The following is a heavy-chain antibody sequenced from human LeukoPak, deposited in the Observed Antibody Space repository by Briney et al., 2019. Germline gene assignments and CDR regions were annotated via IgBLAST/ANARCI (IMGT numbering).Heavy chain of an antibody. D-gene: IGHD5-18*01. CDR1: GYTFTGYY. CDR3: ARVFRGYSYASSYYYYYMDV. CDR2: IIPILGTA. J-gene: IGHJ6*03. V-gene: IGHV1-69*13. Sequence: ASVKVSCKASGYTFTGYYMHWVRQAPGQGLEWMGGIIPILGTANYAQKFQGRVTITADEPTSTAYMELSSLRSEDTAVYYCARVFRGYSYASSYYYYYMDVWGKGTTVTISS.